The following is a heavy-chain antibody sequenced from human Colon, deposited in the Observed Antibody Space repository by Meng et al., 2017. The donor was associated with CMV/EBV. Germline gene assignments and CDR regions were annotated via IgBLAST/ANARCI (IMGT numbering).Heavy chain of an antibody. CDR3: ARGGQGGQAYMDV. CDR2: IVTAGDT. V-gene: IGHV3-13*01. Sequence: GGSLRLSCAASGFTFSNYYFHWVRQTPGKGLEWVSSIVTAGDTYYPASVKGRFTVARENAKNSLSLEMISLRAGDTAVYYCARGGQGGQAYMDVWGQGTTVTVSS. D-gene: IGHD3-10*01. CDR1: GFTFSNYY. J-gene: IGHJ6*02.